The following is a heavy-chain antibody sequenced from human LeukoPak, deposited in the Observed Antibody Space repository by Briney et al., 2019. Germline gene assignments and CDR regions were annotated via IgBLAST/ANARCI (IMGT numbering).Heavy chain of an antibody. CDR2: MWYEESDK. V-gene: IGHV3-33*01. J-gene: IGHJ4*02. CDR1: GFILSSFG. CDR3: ARLGSAWQLDY. D-gene: IGHD6-19*01. Sequence: PGGSLRLSCEASGFILSSFGMHWVRQAPGKGLEWVAVMWYEESDKYYADSVKGRFTISKDDSKNTLYLQMYSLKDDDTAVYYCARLGSAWQLDYWGQGTLVTVTS.